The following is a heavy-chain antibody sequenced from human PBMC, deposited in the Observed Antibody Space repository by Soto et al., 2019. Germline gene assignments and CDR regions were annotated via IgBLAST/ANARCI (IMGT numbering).Heavy chain of an antibody. CDR2: IIPICGTA. Sequence: SVKVSCKASGGTFSSYAISWVRQAPGQGLEWMGGIIPICGTANYAQKFQGRVTITADESTSTAYMELSSLRSEDTAVYYCARDRAFYDSSGEKTPPSPWGQGTLVTVSS. D-gene: IGHD3-22*01. V-gene: IGHV1-69*13. CDR1: GGTFSSYA. CDR3: ARDRAFYDSSGEKTPPSP. J-gene: IGHJ5*02.